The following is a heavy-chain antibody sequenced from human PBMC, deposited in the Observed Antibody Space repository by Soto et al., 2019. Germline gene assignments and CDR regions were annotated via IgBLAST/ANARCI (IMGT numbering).Heavy chain of an antibody. CDR2: ISSSGSTI. CDR1: GFTFSSYE. J-gene: IGHJ6*02. V-gene: IGHV3-48*03. CDR3: ARDLYSNYFYYGMDV. D-gene: IGHD4-4*01. Sequence: GGSLRLSCAASGFTFSSYEMNWVRQAPGKGLEWVSYISSSGSTIYYADSVKGRFTISRDNAKNSLYLQMNSLRAEDTAVYYCARDLYSNYFYYGMDVWGQGTTVTVSS.